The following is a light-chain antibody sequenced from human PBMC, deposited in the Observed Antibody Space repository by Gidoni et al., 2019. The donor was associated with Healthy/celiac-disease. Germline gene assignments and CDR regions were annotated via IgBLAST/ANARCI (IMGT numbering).Light chain of an antibody. J-gene: IGKJ1*01. CDR1: QGIRND. Sequence: AIQMTQSPSSLSASVGDRVNITCRASQGIRNDLGWYQQKPGKAPKLLLYAASSLQSGVPSRFSGSGSGTDFTLTISSLQPEDFATYYCLQDYNYPWTFGQGTKVEIK. CDR2: AAS. CDR3: LQDYNYPWT. V-gene: IGKV1-6*01.